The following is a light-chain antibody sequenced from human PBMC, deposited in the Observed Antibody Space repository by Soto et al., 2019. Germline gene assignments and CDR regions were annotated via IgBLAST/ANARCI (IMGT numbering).Light chain of an antibody. V-gene: IGLV1-44*01. CDR1: NSNIGRYS. CDR2: SDD. Sequence: QSALTQPPSLSGTPGQRVTISCSGSNSNIGRYSLNWYQHFPGTAPKILIYSDDERPSGVPDRFSGSKSGTSASQAISGLQSEDEAEYYCAAWDDNLNGPLFGGGTQLTVL. J-gene: IGLJ3*02. CDR3: AAWDDNLNGPL.